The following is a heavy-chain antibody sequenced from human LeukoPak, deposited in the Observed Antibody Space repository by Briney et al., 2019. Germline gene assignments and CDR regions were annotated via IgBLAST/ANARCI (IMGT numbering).Heavy chain of an antibody. CDR2: IYYSGST. CDR3: ARVYDSSGYYSPDPYFDY. CDR1: GGSISSYY. V-gene: IGHV4-59*01. D-gene: IGHD3-22*01. Sequence: TSETLSLTCTVSGGSISSYYWSWIRQPPGKGLEWIGYIYYSGSTNYNPSLKSRVTISVDTSKNQFSLKLSSVTAADTAVYYCARVYDSSGYYSPDPYFDYWGQGTLVTVSS. J-gene: IGHJ4*02.